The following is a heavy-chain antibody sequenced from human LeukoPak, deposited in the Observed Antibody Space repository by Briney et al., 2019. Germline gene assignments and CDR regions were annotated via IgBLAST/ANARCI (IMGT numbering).Heavy chain of an antibody. Sequence: GGSLRLSCAASGFTFSNAWMSWVRQASGKGLEWVGRIRSKTNSYATAYAASVRGRFTIFRDDSKNTAYLQMNSLKTEDTAVYFCTRWYSSSWYGNWFDPWGQGTLVTVSS. V-gene: IGHV3-73*01. CDR3: TRWYSSSWYGNWFDP. CDR1: GFTFSNAW. CDR2: IRSKTNSYAT. D-gene: IGHD6-13*01. J-gene: IGHJ5*02.